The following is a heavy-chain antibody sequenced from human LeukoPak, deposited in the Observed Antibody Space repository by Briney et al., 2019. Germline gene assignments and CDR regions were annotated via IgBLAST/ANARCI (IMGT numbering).Heavy chain of an antibody. Sequence: PSETLSLTCTVSGGSISSGYYWGWIRQPPGKGLEWIGSIYHSGSTYYNPSLKSRVTISVDTSKNQFSLKLSSVTAADTAVYYCTRDGYYYDSSGYNWGQGTLVTVSS. CDR3: TRDGYYYDSSGYN. CDR1: GGSISSGYY. D-gene: IGHD3-22*01. V-gene: IGHV4-38-2*02. CDR2: IYHSGST. J-gene: IGHJ4*02.